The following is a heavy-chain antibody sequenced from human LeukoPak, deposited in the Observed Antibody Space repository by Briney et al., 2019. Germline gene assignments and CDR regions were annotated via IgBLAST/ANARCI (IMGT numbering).Heavy chain of an antibody. CDR3: ARGPNEWELPQFDY. CDR2: MNPNSGNT. CDR1: GYTFTSYD. D-gene: IGHD1-26*01. Sequence: GSSVKVSCKASGYTFTSYDINWVRQATGQGLEWMGWMNPNSGNTGYAQKFQGRVTMTRNTSISTAYMELSSLRSEDTAVYYCARGPNEWELPQFDYWGQGTLVTVSS. V-gene: IGHV1-8*01. J-gene: IGHJ4*02.